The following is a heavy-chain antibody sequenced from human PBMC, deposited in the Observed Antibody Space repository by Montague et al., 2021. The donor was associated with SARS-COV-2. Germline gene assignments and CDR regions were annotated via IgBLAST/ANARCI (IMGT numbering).Heavy chain of an antibody. V-gene: IGHV3-30*04. Sequence: SLRLSCAASGFTFSSYAMHWVRQAPGKGLEWVAVISYNGSNKYYADSVKGRFTTSRDNSKNTLYLQMNSLRAEDTAVYYCARGEGGSYYAYFDYWGQGTLVTVSS. CDR3: ARGEGGSYYAYFDY. CDR2: ISYNGSNK. J-gene: IGHJ4*02. D-gene: IGHD1-26*01. CDR1: GFTFSSYA.